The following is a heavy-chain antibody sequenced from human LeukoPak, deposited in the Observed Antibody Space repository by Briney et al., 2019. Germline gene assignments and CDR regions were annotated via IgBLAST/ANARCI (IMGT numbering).Heavy chain of an antibody. CDR1: GYTFTSYA. V-gene: IGHV7-4-1*02. J-gene: IGHJ5*02. Sequence: WASVKVSCKASGYTFTSYAINWVRQAPGQGLEWMGWINTNTGNPTYAQGFTGRFVFSLDTFVSTAYLQISSLKAEDTAVYYCARGRRDGDYSRDWFDPWGQGTLVTVSS. CDR2: INTNTGNP. CDR3: ARGRRDGDYSRDWFDP. D-gene: IGHD4-17*01.